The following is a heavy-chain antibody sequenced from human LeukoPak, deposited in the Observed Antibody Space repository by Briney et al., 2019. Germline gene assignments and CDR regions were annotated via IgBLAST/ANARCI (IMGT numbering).Heavy chain of an antibody. CDR2: IYTSGST. CDR3: ARDITGFWGGYWDAFDI. CDR1: GGSISSYY. V-gene: IGHV4-4*07. D-gene: IGHD3-3*01. Sequence: SETLSLTCTVSGGSISSYYWSWIRQPAGKGLEWIGRIYTSGSTNYNPSLKSRVTISVDTSKNQFSLKLSSVTAADTAVYYRARDITGFWGGYWDAFDIWGQGTMVTVSS. J-gene: IGHJ3*02.